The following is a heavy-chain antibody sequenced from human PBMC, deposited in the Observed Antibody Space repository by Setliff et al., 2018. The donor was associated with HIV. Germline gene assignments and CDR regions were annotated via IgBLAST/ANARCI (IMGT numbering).Heavy chain of an antibody. J-gene: IGHJ4*02. V-gene: IGHV4-34*01. CDR1: GGAFGNYY. D-gene: IGHD3-22*01. Sequence: PSETLSLTCAVYGGAFGNYYWSWIRQPPGKGLEWIGEINPRGNTNHIPSLKSRVTISADTSKNQFSPNLTSVTAADTAVYYCARGRYFDGSGLPFDHWGQGILVTVSS. CDR3: ARGRYFDGSGLPFDH. CDR2: INPRGNT.